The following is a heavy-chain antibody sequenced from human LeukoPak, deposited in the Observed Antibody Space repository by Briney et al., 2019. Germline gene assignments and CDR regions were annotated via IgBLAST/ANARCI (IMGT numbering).Heavy chain of an antibody. J-gene: IGHJ5*02. CDR2: IYYSGST. D-gene: IGHD2-2*02. CDR3: ARALYCSNTSCYMNNWFDP. CDR1: GGSISSGGYY. Sequence: PSQTLSLTCTVSGGSISSGGYYWSWIRQHPGKGLEWIGYIYYSGSTYYNPSLKSRVTISVDTSKNQFSLKLSSVTAADTAVYYCARALYCSNTSCYMNNWFDPWGQGTLVTVSS. V-gene: IGHV4-31*03.